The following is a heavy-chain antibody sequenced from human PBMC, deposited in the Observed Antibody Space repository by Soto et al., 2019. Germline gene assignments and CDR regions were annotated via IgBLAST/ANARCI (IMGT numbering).Heavy chain of an antibody. CDR1: GFTFSSYA. CDR2: ISGSGGST. J-gene: IGHJ4*02. Sequence: EVQLLESGGGLVQPGGSLRLSCAASGFTFSSYAMSWVRQAPGKGLEWVSAISGSGGSTYYADSVKGRFTISRDNSKNTLYLQMNSLRAEDTSVYSCRGGSSYTMYWGQGTLVTVSS. V-gene: IGHV3-23*01. CDR3: RGGSSYTMY. D-gene: IGHD6-13*01.